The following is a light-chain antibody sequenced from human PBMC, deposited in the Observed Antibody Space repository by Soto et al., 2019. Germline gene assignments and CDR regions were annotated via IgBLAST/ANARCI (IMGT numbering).Light chain of an antibody. CDR3: QQYNSYTVT. V-gene: IGKV1-5*01. J-gene: IGKJ1*01. CDR2: DAS. CDR1: QSISSW. Sequence: GDRVTITCRASQSISSWLAWYQQKPGKAPKLLIYDASRLESGVPSRFSGSGSGTEFTLTISSLQPDDFATYYCQQYNSYTVTFGQGTKVEIK.